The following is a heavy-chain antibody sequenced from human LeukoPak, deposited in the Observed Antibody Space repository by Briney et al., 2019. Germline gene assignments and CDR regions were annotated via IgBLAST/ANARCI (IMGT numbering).Heavy chain of an antibody. CDR2: INEDGGKT. CDR1: GFSFDDYP. J-gene: IGHJ3*02. CDR3: AKEIDTLGTNAFDI. D-gene: IGHD2-15*01. V-gene: IGHV3-43*02. Sequence: GVSLRLSCAASGFSFDDYPMHWVRQAPGKGLEWVSLINEDGGKTFYADSVRGRFTISRDNSKNSLYLQMNSLRTEDTALYYCAKEIDTLGTNAFDIWGQGTIVTVSS.